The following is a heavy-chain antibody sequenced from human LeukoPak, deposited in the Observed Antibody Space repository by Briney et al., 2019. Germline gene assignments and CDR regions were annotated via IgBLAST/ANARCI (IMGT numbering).Heavy chain of an antibody. J-gene: IGHJ6*03. V-gene: IGHV4-38-2*01. CDR3: ARGDFCSKSNCYLRPMDV. Sequence: SETLSLTCAVAGFPISNTASGFYWGWIRQPPGKGLEWIGHIYHSASTYYSPSLESRVTISFDTSKNEFSLHLGSVTAADTAVYYCARGDFCSKSNCYLRPMDVWGKGTTVTVSS. CDR2: IYHSAST. D-gene: IGHD3-3*01. CDR1: GFPISNTASGFY.